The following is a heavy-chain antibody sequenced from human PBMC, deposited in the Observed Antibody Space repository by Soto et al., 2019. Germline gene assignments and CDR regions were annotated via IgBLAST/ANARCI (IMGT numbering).Heavy chain of an antibody. J-gene: IGHJ6*02. Sequence: ASVKVSCKASGYTFTSYYMHWVRLAPGQGLEWMGIINPSGGSTSYAQKFQGRVTMTRDTSTSTVYMELSSLRSEDTAVYYCARDLRPSSSWYSPGMDVWGQGTTVTVSS. D-gene: IGHD6-13*01. CDR3: ARDLRPSSSWYSPGMDV. CDR1: GYTFTSYY. V-gene: IGHV1-46*01. CDR2: INPSGGST.